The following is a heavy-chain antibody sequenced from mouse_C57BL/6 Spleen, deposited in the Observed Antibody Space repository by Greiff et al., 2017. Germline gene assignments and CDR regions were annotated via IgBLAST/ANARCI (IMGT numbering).Heavy chain of an antibody. V-gene: IGHV1-64*01. J-gene: IGHJ1*03. CDR1: GYTFTSYW. CDR3: ARYYGSRYFDV. Sequence: VKLQESGAELVKPGASVKLSCKASGYTFTSYWMHWVKQRPGQGLEWIGMIHPNSGSTNYNEKFKSKATLTVDKSSSTAYMQLSSLTSEDSAVYYWARYYGSRYFDVWGTGTTVTVSS. CDR2: IHPNSGST. D-gene: IGHD1-1*01.